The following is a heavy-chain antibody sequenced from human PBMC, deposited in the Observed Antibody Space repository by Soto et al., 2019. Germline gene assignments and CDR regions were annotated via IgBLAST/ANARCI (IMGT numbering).Heavy chain of an antibody. D-gene: IGHD6-19*01. CDR3: ARGTVGFSSSGWYRNFDY. Sequence: ASVKVSCKASGYTFTGYYMHWVRQAPGQGLEWMGWINPNSGGTNYAQKFQGRVTMTRDTSISTAYMELSRLRSDDTAVYYCARGTVGFSSSGWYRNFDYWGQGTLVTVSS. CDR2: INPNSGGT. CDR1: GYTFTGYY. J-gene: IGHJ4*02. V-gene: IGHV1-2*02.